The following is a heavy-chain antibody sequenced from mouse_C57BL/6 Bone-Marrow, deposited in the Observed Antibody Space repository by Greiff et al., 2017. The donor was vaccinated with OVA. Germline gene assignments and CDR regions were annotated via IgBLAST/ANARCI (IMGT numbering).Heavy chain of an antibody. V-gene: IGHV5-12*01. CDR1: GFTFSDYY. J-gene: IGHJ4*01. CDR3: ARHGMVHYAMDY. Sequence: EVMLVESGGGLVQPGGSLKLSCAASGFTFSDYYMYWVRQTPEKRLEWVAYISNGGGSTYYPDTVKGRFTISRDNAKNTLYLQMSRLKSEDTAMYYCARHGMVHYAMDYWGQGTSVTVSS. D-gene: IGHD2-3*01. CDR2: ISNGGGST.